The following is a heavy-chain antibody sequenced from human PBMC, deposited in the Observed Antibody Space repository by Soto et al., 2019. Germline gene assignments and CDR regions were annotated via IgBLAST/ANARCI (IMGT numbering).Heavy chain of an antibody. J-gene: IGHJ4*02. V-gene: IGHV3-30*18. CDR3: AKSDNYDFWSGYLYYFDY. D-gene: IGHD3-3*01. CDR1: GFTFSSYG. CDR2: ISYDGSNK. Sequence: QVQLVESGGCVVQPGRSLRLSCAASGFTFSSYGMHWVRQAPGKGLEWVAVISYDGSNKYYADSVKGRFTISRDNSKNTLYLQMNSLRAEDTAVYYCAKSDNYDFWSGYLYYFDYWGQGTLVTVSS.